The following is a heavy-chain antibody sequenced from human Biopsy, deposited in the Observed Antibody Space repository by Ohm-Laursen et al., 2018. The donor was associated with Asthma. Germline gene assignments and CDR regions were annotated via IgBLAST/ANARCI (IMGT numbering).Heavy chain of an antibody. D-gene: IGHD3-9*01. V-gene: IGHV1-3*01. CDR3: ARTYYDFLTGQVNDVFAI. CDR2: INAGNGNT. J-gene: IGHJ3*02. CDR1: GYTFINYA. Sequence: ASVKVSCNASGYTFINYAIHWVRQAPGQRLEWMGWINAGNGNTKYSQKFQGRVTITRDTSASTAYMDLSSQRSEDTAVYYCARTYYDFLTGQVNDVFAIWGQGTMVTVSS.